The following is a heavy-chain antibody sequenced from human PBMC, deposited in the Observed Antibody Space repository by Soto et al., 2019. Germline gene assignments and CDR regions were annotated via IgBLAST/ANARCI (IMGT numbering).Heavy chain of an antibody. D-gene: IGHD3-3*01. J-gene: IGHJ4*02. Sequence: RSLTCTVSGGSISNYFCNWIRQPAGKGLEWIGRIDNSGSTNYNPSLKSRITMSADTSRNQFSLKLNSVTAADTAVYYCARGGQDFWSGPFDYWGQGALVTVSS. CDR3: ARGGQDFWSGPFDY. CDR1: GGSISNYF. CDR2: IDNSGST. V-gene: IGHV4-4*07.